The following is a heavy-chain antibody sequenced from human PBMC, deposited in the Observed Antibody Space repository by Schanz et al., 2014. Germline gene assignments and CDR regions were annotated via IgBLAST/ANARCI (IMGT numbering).Heavy chain of an antibody. Sequence: EVKLVESGGGLIQPGGSLRLSCAVSGFTVSSNYMSWVRQAPGKGLEWVSYISGSSSTKYYADSVKGRFTISRDNGKKSLYLQETSVRAEDPAVYFCARVYESDLSSPRHDAFDVWGQGTVVTVSS. CDR3: ARVYESDLSSPRHDAFDV. V-gene: IGHV3-48*01. D-gene: IGHD3-22*01. CDR1: GFTVSSNY. J-gene: IGHJ3*01. CDR2: ISGSSSTK.